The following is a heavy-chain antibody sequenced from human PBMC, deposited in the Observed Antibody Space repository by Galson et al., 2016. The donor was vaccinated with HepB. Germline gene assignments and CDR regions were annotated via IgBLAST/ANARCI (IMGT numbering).Heavy chain of an antibody. J-gene: IGHJ6*02. CDR1: GYTFTTYG. Sequence: SVKVSCKASGYTFTTYGISWVRQAPGQGLEWMGWITTVTGNTNYAQKFQGRVTMTTDTSTHTAYMELRSLRSDDTAVYYCARARDFYFYSMDGWGQGTTVTVSS. CDR2: ITTVTGNT. V-gene: IGHV1-18*01. CDR3: ARARDFYFYSMDG.